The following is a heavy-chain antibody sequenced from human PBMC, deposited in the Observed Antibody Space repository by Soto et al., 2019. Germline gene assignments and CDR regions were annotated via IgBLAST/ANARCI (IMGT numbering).Heavy chain of an antibody. CDR2: IRSKANSYAT. V-gene: IGHV3-73*01. Sequence: GGSLRLSCAASGFTFSGSAMHWVRQASGKGLEWVGRIRSKANSYATAYAASVKGRFTISRDDSKNTAYLQMNSLKTEDTAVYYCTRLNYYDSSGYLTAEDAFDIWGQGTMVTVSS. CDR1: GFTFSGSA. J-gene: IGHJ3*02. D-gene: IGHD3-22*01. CDR3: TRLNYYDSSGYLTAEDAFDI.